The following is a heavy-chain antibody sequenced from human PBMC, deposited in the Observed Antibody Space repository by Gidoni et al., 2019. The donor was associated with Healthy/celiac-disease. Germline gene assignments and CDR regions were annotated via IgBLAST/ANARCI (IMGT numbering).Heavy chain of an antibody. D-gene: IGHD2-2*01. V-gene: IGHV3-15*01. J-gene: IGHJ6*03. CDR1: GFPFGTAW. Sequence: EVQLLESGGGLVKPGGSLRLSCAASGFPFGTAWMSWVRRAPGKGLEWVGRIKSKTDGGTTDYAAPVKGRFTISRDDSKNTLYLQMNSLKTEDTAVYYCTTEGDCSSTSCYFGYYYYYMDVWGKGTTVTVSS. CDR2: IKSKTDGGTT. CDR3: TTEGDCSSTSCYFGYYYYYMDV.